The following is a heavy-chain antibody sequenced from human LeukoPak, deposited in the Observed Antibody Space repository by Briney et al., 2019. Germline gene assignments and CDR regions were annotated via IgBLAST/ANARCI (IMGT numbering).Heavy chain of an antibody. Sequence: GGSLRLSCAASGFTFSSYSMNWVRQAPGKGLEWVSSTSSSSSYIYYADSVKGRFTISRDNAKNSLYLQMNSLRAEDTAVYYCARDFKAGFGEFPIDYWGQGTLVTVSS. D-gene: IGHD3-10*01. CDR1: GFTFSSYS. J-gene: IGHJ4*02. CDR2: TSSSSSYI. V-gene: IGHV3-21*01. CDR3: ARDFKAGFGEFPIDY.